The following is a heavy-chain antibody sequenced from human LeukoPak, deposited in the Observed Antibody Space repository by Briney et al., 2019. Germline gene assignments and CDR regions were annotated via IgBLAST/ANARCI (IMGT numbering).Heavy chain of an antibody. V-gene: IGHV1-46*03. J-gene: IGHJ4*02. CDR3: ARVGSTYQVGAKDFDY. CDR2: INPSGGST. Sequence: ASVKVSYKPSGYTFTSYYMHWVRQAPGQGLEWMGIINPSGGSTSYAQKFQGRVTMTRDTSTSTVYMELSSLRSEDTAVYYCARVGSTYQVGAKDFDYWGQGTLVTVSS. D-gene: IGHD1-26*01. CDR1: GYTFTSYY.